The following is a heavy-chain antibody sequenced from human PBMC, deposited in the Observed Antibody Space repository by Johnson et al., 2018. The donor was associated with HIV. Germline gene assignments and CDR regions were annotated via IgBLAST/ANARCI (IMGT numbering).Heavy chain of an antibody. J-gene: IGHJ3*02. D-gene: IGHD2-21*02. CDR2: IKQDGSEK. CDR3: ASRGVVVTAIPKFGAFDI. CDR1: GFTFSSYW. V-gene: IGHV3-7*02. Sequence: VQLVESGGGLVQPGGSLRLSCAASGFTFSSYWMSWVRQAPGKGLEWVANIKQDGSEKYYADSVKGRFTISRDNAKNSLYLQMNSLRAEDTAVYNGASRGVVVTAIPKFGAFDIWGQGTMVTVSS.